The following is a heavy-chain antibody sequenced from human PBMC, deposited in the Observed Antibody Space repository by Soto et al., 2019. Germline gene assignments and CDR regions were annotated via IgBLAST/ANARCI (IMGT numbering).Heavy chain of an antibody. CDR1: GFTFNSYG. J-gene: IGHJ4*02. V-gene: IGHV3-30*18. D-gene: IGHD2-21*01. CDR3: AKVLGQETIPDY. CDR2: ISYDGSDK. Sequence: QVQLVESGGGVVQPGRSLRLSCAASGFTFNSYGMHWVRQAPGKGLEWVALISYDGSDKHYPDSVKGRFTISSDNSKNPLYVQMYSLRPEDTAVYYCAKVLGQETIPDYWGQGTLFTVSS.